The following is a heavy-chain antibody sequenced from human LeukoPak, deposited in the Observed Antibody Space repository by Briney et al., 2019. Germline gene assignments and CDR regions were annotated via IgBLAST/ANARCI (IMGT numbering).Heavy chain of an antibody. J-gene: IGHJ5*01. D-gene: IGHD4-17*01. CDR1: GFTFSSYS. V-gene: IGHV3-21*01. Sequence: PGGSLRLSCAASGFTFSSYSMNWVRQAPGKGLEWVSSISSSSSYIYYADSVKGRFTISRDNAKNSLYLQMNSLRAEDTAVYYCAKDRGSTVTIWFDSWGQGTRVTVSS. CDR3: AKDRGSTVTIWFDS. CDR2: ISSSSSYI.